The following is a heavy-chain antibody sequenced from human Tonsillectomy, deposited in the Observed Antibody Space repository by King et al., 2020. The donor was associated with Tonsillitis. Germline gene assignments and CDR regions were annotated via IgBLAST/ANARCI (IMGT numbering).Heavy chain of an antibody. Sequence: QLVQSGAEVKKPGASVKASCKASGDSFTDYYIHWVRQAPGQGLEWMGWINPNSGGTNYAQKFQGRVTMTRDTSISTAYMELNSLRSDDTAVYYCAREGLAFDSWGQGTLVTVSS. CDR1: GDSFTDYY. V-gene: IGHV1-2*02. J-gene: IGHJ4*02. CDR2: INPNSGGT. CDR3: AREGLAFDS.